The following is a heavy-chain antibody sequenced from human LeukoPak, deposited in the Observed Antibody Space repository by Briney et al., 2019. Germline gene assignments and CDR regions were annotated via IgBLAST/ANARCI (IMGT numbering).Heavy chain of an antibody. J-gene: IGHJ4*02. CDR1: RFTFSSFA. D-gene: IGHD3-3*01. CDR2: ISGSGGST. V-gene: IGHV3-23*01. Sequence: GGSLRLSCAASRFTFSSFAMTWVRQAPGKGLEWVSAISGSGGSTYYADSVKGRFTISRDNSKNTLYLQMNSLRAEDTAVYYCAKDYDFWSGYYTPGAYFDYWGQGTLVTVSS. CDR3: AKDYDFWSGYYTPGAYFDY.